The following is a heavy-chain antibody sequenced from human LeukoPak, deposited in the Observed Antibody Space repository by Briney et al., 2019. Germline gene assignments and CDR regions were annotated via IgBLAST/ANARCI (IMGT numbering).Heavy chain of an antibody. CDR1: GYTFTGYY. J-gene: IGHJ2*01. Sequence: ASVKVSCKASGYTFTGYYMHWMRQAPGQGLEWMGWINPNSGGTNYAQKFQGWVTMTRDTSISTAYMELSRLRSDDTAVYYCARVPYSSSWWYFDLWGRGTLVTVSS. V-gene: IGHV1-2*04. D-gene: IGHD6-13*01. CDR3: ARVPYSSSWWYFDL. CDR2: INPNSGGT.